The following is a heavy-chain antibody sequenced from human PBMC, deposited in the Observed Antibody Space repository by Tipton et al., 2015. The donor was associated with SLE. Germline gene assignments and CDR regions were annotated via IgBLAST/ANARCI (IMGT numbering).Heavy chain of an antibody. CDR2: IYYSGST. V-gene: IGHV4-59*08. Sequence: TLSLTCTVSGGSISSYYWSWIRQPPGKGLEWIGYIYYSGSTNYNPSLKSRVTISVDTSKNQFSLKLSSVTAADTAVYYCARRSEGHAFDIWGQGTMVTVSS. D-gene: IGHD3-3*01. CDR1: GGSISSYY. CDR3: ARRSEGHAFDI. J-gene: IGHJ3*02.